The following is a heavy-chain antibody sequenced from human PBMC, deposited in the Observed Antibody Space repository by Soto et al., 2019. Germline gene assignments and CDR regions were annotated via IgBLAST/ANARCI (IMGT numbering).Heavy chain of an antibody. D-gene: IGHD6-13*01. J-gene: IGHJ6*02. Sequence: QVQLVQSGAEVKKPGASVKVSCKASGYTFTNYAIHWVRQAPGQRLEWMGWLNADNGNTKYSQNFQGRVTITRDTSASTAYMELSSLRSEDTAVYYWARAAAAGTRNYYFGMDVWGHGTTVTVSS. CDR2: LNADNGNT. CDR1: GYTFTNYA. V-gene: IGHV1-3*01. CDR3: ARAAAAGTRNYYFGMDV.